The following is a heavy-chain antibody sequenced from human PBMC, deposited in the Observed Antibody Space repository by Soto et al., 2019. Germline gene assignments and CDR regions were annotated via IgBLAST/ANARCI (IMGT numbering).Heavy chain of an antibody. Sequence: GGSLTLSCAASGFTFSDHYMDWVRHAPGKGLEWVGRIRHKIYNYTTEYAASVKGRVTISRDVSKSTLYLQLNTLTVEDTAIYYCLTSDCVTIGCKLLHYWGQGIPVTVSA. J-gene: IGHJ4*02. V-gene: IGHV3-72*01. D-gene: IGHD2-21*02. CDR3: LTSDCVTIGCKLLHY. CDR1: GFTFSDHY. CDR2: IRHKIYNYTT.